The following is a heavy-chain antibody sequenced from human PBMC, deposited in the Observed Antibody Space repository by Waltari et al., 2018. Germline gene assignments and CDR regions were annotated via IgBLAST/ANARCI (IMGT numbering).Heavy chain of an antibody. D-gene: IGHD6-19*01. CDR3: ARGPYRGPDGWVAGDFDY. J-gene: IGHJ4*02. CDR2: INHSGST. V-gene: IGHV4-34*01. Sequence: QVQLQQWGAGLLKPSETLSLTCAGYGGSFSGYYWSWIRQPPGKGLEWIGEINHSGSTNYNPSLKSRVTISVDTSKNQFSLKLSSVTAADTAVYYCARGPYRGPDGWVAGDFDYWGQGTLVTVSS. CDR1: GGSFSGYY.